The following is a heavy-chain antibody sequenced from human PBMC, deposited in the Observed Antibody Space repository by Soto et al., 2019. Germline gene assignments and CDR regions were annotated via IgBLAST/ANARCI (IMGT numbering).Heavy chain of an antibody. CDR3: AKDRAYPRDYFHY. CDR1: GFTFSSYA. V-gene: IGHV3-23*01. J-gene: IGHJ4*02. Sequence: GESLKISCAASGFTFSSYAMSWVRQAPGKGLEWVSAISINGQGIYYADSVRGRFTISRDNSRNTVFLHMDSLRAEDTAAYYCAKDRAYPRDYFHYWGQGTLVTVSS. CDR2: ISINGQGI.